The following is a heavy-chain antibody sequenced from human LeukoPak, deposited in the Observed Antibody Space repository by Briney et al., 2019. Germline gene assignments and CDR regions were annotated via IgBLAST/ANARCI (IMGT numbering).Heavy chain of an antibody. V-gene: IGHV4-59*08. Sequence: PSEALSLTCSVSGNSISNYYWAWIRQSPGMGLEWIGNIHDSGSTNYNLSLKSRVTISGDTSKKQFSLRLSSVTAADTAVYYCARHGPGKGYGSEDYEFAFDIWAQGTLVTVSS. D-gene: IGHD3-10*01. CDR2: IHDSGST. J-gene: IGHJ3*02. CDR1: GNSISNYY. CDR3: ARHGPGKGYGSEDYEFAFDI.